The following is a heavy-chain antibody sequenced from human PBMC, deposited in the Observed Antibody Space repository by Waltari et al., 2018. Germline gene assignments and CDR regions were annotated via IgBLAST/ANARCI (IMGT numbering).Heavy chain of an antibody. Sequence: QVQLQESGPGLVKPSETLSLTCTVSGGSISDYYWSWIRQPAGKGLEWIGRIYTSGNTNYNPSLKSRATRSIDRSKNQFSLNLSSVTAADTAVYYCARDQPVYSNYRFINRFDPWGQGNLVTVSS. D-gene: IGHD4-4*01. J-gene: IGHJ5*02. CDR1: GGSISDYY. CDR3: ARDQPVYSNYRFINRFDP. CDR2: IYTSGNT. V-gene: IGHV4-4*07.